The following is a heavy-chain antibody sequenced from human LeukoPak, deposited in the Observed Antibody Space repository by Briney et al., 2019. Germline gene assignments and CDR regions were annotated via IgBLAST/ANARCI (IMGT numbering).Heavy chain of an antibody. J-gene: IGHJ4*02. D-gene: IGHD3-10*01. CDR1: GFTFSSYG. Sequence: GGSLRLSCAASGFTFSSYGMHWVRQAPGKGLEWVAFTRYDGSNKYYADSVKGRFTISRDDSKNTLYLQMNSLRAEDTAVYYCAKRLSVRYGSASSSPYYFDCWGQGTLVTVSS. CDR3: AKRLSVRYGSASSSPYYFDC. CDR2: TRYDGSNK. V-gene: IGHV3-30*02.